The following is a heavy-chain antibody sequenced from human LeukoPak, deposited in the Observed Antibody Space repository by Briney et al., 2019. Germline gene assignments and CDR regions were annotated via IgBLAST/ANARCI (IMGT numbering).Heavy chain of an antibody. CDR2: IYHSGST. D-gene: IGHD6-13*01. CDR3: ARDQSLPKPTAAGTGFDY. V-gene: IGHV4-4*02. CDR1: GGSISSSNW. Sequence: SETLSLTCAVSGGSISSSNWWSWVRPPPGKGLEWIGEIYHSGSTNYNPSLKSRVTISVDKSKNQFSLKLSSVTAADTAVYYCARDQSLPKPTAAGTGFDYWGQGTLVTVSS. J-gene: IGHJ4*02.